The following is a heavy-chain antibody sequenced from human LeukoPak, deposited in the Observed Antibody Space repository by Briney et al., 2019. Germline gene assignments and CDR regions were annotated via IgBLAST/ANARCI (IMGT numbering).Heavy chain of an antibody. Sequence: PSETLSLTCTVSGGCISTSNYYWGWIRQPPGKGLEWIGNIFYSGSTYYGPSLKSRLTISLDTSRNQFSLKLNSVTAADTAVYYCARVFQDPWRPYYDSSGYQFDYWGQGTLVTVSS. CDR1: GGCISTSNYY. V-gene: IGHV4-39*07. J-gene: IGHJ4*02. CDR2: IFYSGST. CDR3: ARVFQDPWRPYYDSSGYQFDY. D-gene: IGHD3-22*01.